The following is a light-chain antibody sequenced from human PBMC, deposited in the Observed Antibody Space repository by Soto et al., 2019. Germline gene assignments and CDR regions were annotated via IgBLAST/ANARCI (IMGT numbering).Light chain of an antibody. CDR3: SSYTSRSTVV. CDR2: DVS. Sequence: QSALTQPASVSGSPGQSITISCTGTSSDVGAYNYVSWYQQHPGKAPKLIIYDVSNRPSGVSNRFSGSKSGNTASLTISGLQAEDEADYYCSSYTSRSTVVFGGGTKLTVL. J-gene: IGLJ2*01. CDR1: SSDVGAYNY. V-gene: IGLV2-14*03.